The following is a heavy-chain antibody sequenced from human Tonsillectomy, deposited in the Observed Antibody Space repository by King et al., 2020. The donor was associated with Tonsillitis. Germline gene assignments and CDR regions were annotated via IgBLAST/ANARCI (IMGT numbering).Heavy chain of an antibody. CDR1: GFTFSSYE. V-gene: IGHV3-48*03. J-gene: IGHJ3*02. CDR2: ISSSGSTI. Sequence: QLVQSGGGLVQPGGSLRLSCAASGFTFSSYEMNWVRQAPGTGLEWVSYISSSGSTIYYADSVKGRFTISRDNAKNSLYLQMNSLRAEDTAVYYCARIMVRHDAFDIWGQGTMVTVSS. D-gene: IGHD1-1*01. CDR3: ARIMVRHDAFDI.